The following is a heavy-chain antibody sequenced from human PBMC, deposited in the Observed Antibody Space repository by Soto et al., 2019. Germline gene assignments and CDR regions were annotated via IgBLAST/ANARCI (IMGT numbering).Heavy chain of an antibody. CDR2: IYHSGST. CDR3: ARYYSTTHYYGMYV. J-gene: IGHJ6*02. V-gene: IGHV4-30-2*01. D-gene: IGHD3-10*01. Sequence: TSETLSLTCAVSGGSISSGGYSWSWIRQPPGKGLEWIGYIYHSGSTYYNPSLKSRVTISVDTSKNQFSLKLSSVTAADTAVHYCARYYSTTHYYGMYVWGQGTTVPVSS. CDR1: GGSISSGGYS.